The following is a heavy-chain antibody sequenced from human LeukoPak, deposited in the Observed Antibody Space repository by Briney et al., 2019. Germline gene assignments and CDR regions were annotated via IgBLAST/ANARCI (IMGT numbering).Heavy chain of an antibody. CDR2: IYSGGST. V-gene: IGHV4-61*01. Sequence: PSETLSLTCTVSGGSFSSGSYYWSWIRQPPGTGLEWIGYIYSGGSTNYNPSLKSRVTISVDTSKNQFSLKLSSVTAADTAVYFCTREVVVTYYFDYWGQGTLVTVSS. CDR3: TREVVVTYYFDY. CDR1: GGSFSSGSYY. D-gene: IGHD3-22*01. J-gene: IGHJ4*02.